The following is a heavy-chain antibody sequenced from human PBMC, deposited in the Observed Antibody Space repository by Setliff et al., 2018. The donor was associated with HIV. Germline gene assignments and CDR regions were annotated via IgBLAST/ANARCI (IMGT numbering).Heavy chain of an antibody. V-gene: IGHV4-39*07. CDR1: GDSVNDRSYF. D-gene: IGHD2-2*01. Sequence: PSETLSLTCTVSGDSVNDRSYFWGWIRQPPGKGLEWIGTFYYNGDSRYNPSLKSRVTISVDTSKNQFSLRLSSVTAADTAVYYCATVVPAAHFDYWGQGTLVTVSS. CDR2: FYYNGDS. CDR3: ATVVPAAHFDY. J-gene: IGHJ4*02.